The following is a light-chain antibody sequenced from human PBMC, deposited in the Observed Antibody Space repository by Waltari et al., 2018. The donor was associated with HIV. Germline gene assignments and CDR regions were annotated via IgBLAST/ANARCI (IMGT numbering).Light chain of an antibody. Sequence: SYILTQPPSVSVAPGQTARLTCGGDNIASKSVQWYQQKPGQAPVLVIFYDSDRHSGIPERFSGSNSGNTATLTISRAEAGEEADFYCQVWDYDNDLWVFGGGTKLTVL. J-gene: IGLJ3*02. CDR2: YDS. V-gene: IGLV3-21*04. CDR1: NIASKS. CDR3: QVWDYDNDLWV.